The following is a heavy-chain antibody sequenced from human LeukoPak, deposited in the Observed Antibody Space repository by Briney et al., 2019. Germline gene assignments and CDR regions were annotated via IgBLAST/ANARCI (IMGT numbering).Heavy chain of an antibody. CDR2: IYTRGST. Sequence: SETLSLACTVSGGSINNYYWSWIRQPAGKGLEWIGRIYTRGSTNYNPSLKSRVTMSVDTSKNQFSLKLSSVTAADTAVYYCARGRCCSADICSGGDAFDIWGQGTMVSVSS. J-gene: IGHJ3*02. CDR3: ARGRCCSADICSGGDAFDI. CDR1: GGSINNYY. D-gene: IGHD2-15*01. V-gene: IGHV4-4*07.